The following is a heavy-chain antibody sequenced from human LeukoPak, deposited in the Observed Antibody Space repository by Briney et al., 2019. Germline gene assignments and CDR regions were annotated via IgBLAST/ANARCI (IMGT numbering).Heavy chain of an antibody. J-gene: IGHJ4*02. CDR1: GFIFSNYA. CDR3: AKWGDYDVLTGYYVSDF. D-gene: IGHD3-9*01. V-gene: IGHV3-23*01. Sequence: GASLRLSCAASGFIFSNYARYWVRQAPGKGLEWVSAISGRSDNTYYADSVKGRFTLPRDSSKNTLYLQMNSLRADDTAVYYCAKWGDYDVLTGYYVSDFWGQGTLVTVSS. CDR2: ISGRSDNT.